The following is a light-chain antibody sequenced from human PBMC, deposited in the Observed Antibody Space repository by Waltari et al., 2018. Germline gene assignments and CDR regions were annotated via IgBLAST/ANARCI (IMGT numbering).Light chain of an antibody. CDR2: DAS. V-gene: IGKV3-11*01. CDR3: QQYSNWPGT. Sequence: EVVLTQSPAALSLSPGERATLSCRASQSVSSYLAWYQQKPGQVPRLLIYDASNRATGIPARFSGSGSGTDFALTISSLEPEDFAVYYCQQYSNWPGTFGQGTKVEIK. CDR1: QSVSSY. J-gene: IGKJ1*01.